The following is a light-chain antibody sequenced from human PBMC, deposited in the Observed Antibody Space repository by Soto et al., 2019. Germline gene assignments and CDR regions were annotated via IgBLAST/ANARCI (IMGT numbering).Light chain of an antibody. CDR2: KAS. Sequence: DVQMTQSPSTLSASVGDRVTITCRASQSISSWLAWYQQKPGKAPKLLIYKASSLESGVPSRFSGSGSGTEFTLTISSLQPDDFATYYCQQYNSYPYTFGQGTKLEIK. V-gene: IGKV1-5*03. J-gene: IGKJ2*01. CDR1: QSISSW. CDR3: QQYNSYPYT.